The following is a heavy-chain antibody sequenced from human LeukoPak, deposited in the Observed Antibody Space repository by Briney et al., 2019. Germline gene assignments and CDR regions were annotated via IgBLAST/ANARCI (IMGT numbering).Heavy chain of an antibody. Sequence: GASVKVSCKASGYTFTGYYMHWVRQAPPQGLEWMGWINPNSGGTNYAQKFQGRVTMTRDTSISTAYMELSRLRSDDMAVYYCARGALKYSSDFDYWGQGTLVTVSS. J-gene: IGHJ4*02. CDR2: INPNSGGT. CDR1: GYTFTGYY. CDR3: ARGALKYSSDFDY. V-gene: IGHV1-2*02. D-gene: IGHD6-25*01.